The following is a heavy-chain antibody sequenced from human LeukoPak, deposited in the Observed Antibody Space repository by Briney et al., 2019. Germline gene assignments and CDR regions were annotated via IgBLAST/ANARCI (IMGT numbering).Heavy chain of an antibody. J-gene: IGHJ5*02. CDR2: ISAYNSVYNGNT. D-gene: IGHD4-17*01. CDR3: ARDFRLTRFDYGDLAP. CDR1: GYTFINYG. Sequence: VASVKVSCKASGYTFINYGITWVRQAPGQGLEWMGWISAYNSVYNGNTKYAQKIQGRVTLTTDTSTSTAYMELRSLRSDDTAVYYCARDFRLTRFDYGDLAPWGQGTLVTVSS. V-gene: IGHV1-18*01.